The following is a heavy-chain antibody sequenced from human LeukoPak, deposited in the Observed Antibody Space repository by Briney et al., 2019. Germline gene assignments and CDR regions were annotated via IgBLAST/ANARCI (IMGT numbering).Heavy chain of an antibody. Sequence: AASVKVSCKASGYTFTGYYMHWVRQAPGHGLEWMGWIHPTGGGTIYAQSFQGRVTMTRDTSITTAYMELSRLRSDDTAVYYCARERGYCASSSCYTSDAFDIWGQGTLVTVSS. D-gene: IGHD2-2*02. CDR2: IHPTGGGT. CDR1: GYTFTGYY. V-gene: IGHV1-2*02. J-gene: IGHJ3*02. CDR3: ARERGYCASSSCYTSDAFDI.